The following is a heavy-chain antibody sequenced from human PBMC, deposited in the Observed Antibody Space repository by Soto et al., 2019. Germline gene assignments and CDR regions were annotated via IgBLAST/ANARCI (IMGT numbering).Heavy chain of an antibody. Sequence: QVQLVQSGAEVKKPGASVKVSCKASGYTFTGYYMHWVRQAPGQGLEWMGWINPNSGGTNYAQKFQGRVTMTRDTSISTAYMELSRLRSDDTAVYYCARDRFVVKLVLWFDPWGQGTLVTVSS. D-gene: IGHD6-13*01. CDR1: GYTFTGYY. J-gene: IGHJ5*02. CDR2: INPNSGGT. V-gene: IGHV1-2*02. CDR3: ARDRFVVKLVLWFDP.